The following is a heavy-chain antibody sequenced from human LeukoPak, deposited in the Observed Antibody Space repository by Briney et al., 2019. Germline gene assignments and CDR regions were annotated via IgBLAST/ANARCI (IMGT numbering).Heavy chain of an antibody. CDR3: ARNDDELPRSGYYPGDY. CDR1: GGTFCCA. V-gene: IGHV1-69*04. J-gene: IGHJ4*02. Sequence: SVKVSCKASGGTFCCAISWVRQAPGQGLEWMGRIIPILGIANYAQKFQGRVTITADESTSTAYMELSSLRSEDTAVYYCARNDDELPRSGYYPGDYWGQGTLVTVSS. CDR2: IIPILGIA. D-gene: IGHD3-3*01.